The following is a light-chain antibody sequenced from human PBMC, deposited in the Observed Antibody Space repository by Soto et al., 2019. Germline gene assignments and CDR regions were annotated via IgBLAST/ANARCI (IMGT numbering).Light chain of an antibody. Sequence: DVVMTQSPDSLAVSLGERATINCKSSQSVLNSSNNKNYLAWYQQKPGQPPKLLIYWASTRESGVPDRFSGSGFGTDLTLTISSLQAEDAAVYYCQQYDDTPRTFGQGTKVEIK. V-gene: IGKV4-1*01. J-gene: IGKJ1*01. CDR3: QQYDDTPRT. CDR2: WAS. CDR1: QSVLNSSNNKNY.